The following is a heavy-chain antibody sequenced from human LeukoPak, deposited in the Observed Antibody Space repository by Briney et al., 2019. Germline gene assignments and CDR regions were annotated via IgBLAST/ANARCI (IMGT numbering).Heavy chain of an antibody. J-gene: IGHJ4*02. CDR1: GFTFSSYS. D-gene: IGHD3/OR15-3a*01. CDR2: ISSSSSYI. V-gene: IGHV3-21*01. CDR3: ARVRWTGDYFDY. Sequence: GGSLRLSCAASGFTFSSYSMNWVRQAPGKGLEWVSSISSSSSYIYYADSVKGRFTISRDNAKNSLYLQMNSLRAEDTAVYYCARVRWTGDYFDYWGQGTLVTVSS.